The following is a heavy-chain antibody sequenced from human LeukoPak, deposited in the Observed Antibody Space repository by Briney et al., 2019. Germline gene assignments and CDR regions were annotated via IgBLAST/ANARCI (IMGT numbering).Heavy chain of an antibody. D-gene: IGHD3-22*01. CDR3: GRIDYDSSCDY. Sequence: SETPSLTCTVSGCSISSSSFYWGWNPQPPGKGLEWIGSIYYSGSNYYNSSLKRRITITVDTTKTQFSLKLSSVTAAQTAMYWCGRIDYDSSCDYWGQGTLVTASS. J-gene: IGHJ4*02. CDR1: GCSISSSSFY. V-gene: IGHV4-39*01. CDR2: IYYSGSN.